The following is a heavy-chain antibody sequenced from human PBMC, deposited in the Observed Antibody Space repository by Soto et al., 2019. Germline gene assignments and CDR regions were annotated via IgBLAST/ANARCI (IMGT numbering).Heavy chain of an antibody. CDR1: GGTFSSYA. CDR2: LIPIFGTA. CDR3: ARGPLSRYSYGYGWFDP. Sequence: QVQLVQSGAEVKKPGSSVKVSCKASGGTFSSYAISWVRQAPGQGLEWMGGLIPIFGTANYAQKFQGRVTITADESTSTAYMELSSLISEDTAVYYCARGPLSRYSYGYGWFDPWGQGTLVTVSS. V-gene: IGHV1-69*01. J-gene: IGHJ5*02. D-gene: IGHD5-18*01.